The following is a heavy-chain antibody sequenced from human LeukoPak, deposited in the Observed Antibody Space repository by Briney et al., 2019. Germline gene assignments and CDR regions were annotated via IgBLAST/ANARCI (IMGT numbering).Heavy chain of an antibody. V-gene: IGHV1-2*06. D-gene: IGHD6-19*01. CDR3: ARKAYSSGWDNAFDI. Sequence: GASVKVSCKASGYTFTGYYMHWVRQAPGQGLEWMGRINPNSGGTNYAQKFQGRVTMTRDTSISTAYMELSRLRSDDTAVYYCARKAYSSGWDNAFDIWGQGTMVTVSS. J-gene: IGHJ3*02. CDR1: GYTFTGYY. CDR2: INPNSGGT.